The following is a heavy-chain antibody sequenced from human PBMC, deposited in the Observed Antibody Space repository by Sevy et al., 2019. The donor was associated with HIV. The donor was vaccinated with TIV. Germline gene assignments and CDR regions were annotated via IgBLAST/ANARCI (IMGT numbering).Heavy chain of an antibody. CDR1: GFTFSGSA. Sequence: GGSLRLSCAASGFTFSGSAMHWVRQASGKGLEWVGRIRMKANAYATSYATSVKGRFTVSRDDSKNTAYLQMNNFKTEDTALYYCAYSGSSSEGYYFDYWGQGTLVTVSS. D-gene: IGHD1-26*01. V-gene: IGHV3-73*01. CDR3: AYSGSSSEGYYFDY. CDR2: IRMKANAYAT. J-gene: IGHJ4*02.